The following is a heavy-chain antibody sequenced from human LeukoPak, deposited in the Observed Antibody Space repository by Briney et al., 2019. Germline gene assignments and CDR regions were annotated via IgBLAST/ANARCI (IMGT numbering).Heavy chain of an antibody. J-gene: IGHJ3*02. Sequence: GGSLRLSCAASGFTFSSYAMNWVRQAPGKGLEWVSYISSSSSTLYYADSVKGRFTISRDNAKNSLYLQMNSLRAEDTAVYYCARDACLVGACGYAFDIWGQGTMVTVSS. CDR1: GFTFSSYA. CDR3: ARDACLVGACGYAFDI. CDR2: ISSSSSTL. D-gene: IGHD1-26*01. V-gene: IGHV3-48*01.